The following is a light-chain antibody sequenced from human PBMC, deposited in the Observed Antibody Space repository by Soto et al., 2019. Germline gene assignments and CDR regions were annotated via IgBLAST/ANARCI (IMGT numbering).Light chain of an antibody. CDR3: QQYNDWQWT. J-gene: IGKJ1*01. V-gene: IGKV3-15*01. CDR1: QTLINK. CDR2: DTS. Sequence: IVMTQSPATLSVSPGERATLACRASQTLINKLAWFQQAPGQAPRLLIYDTSTRATGVPARFSGSGFGTEFTLTINSLQSEDFGVYYCQQYNDWQWTFGQGTKVDIK.